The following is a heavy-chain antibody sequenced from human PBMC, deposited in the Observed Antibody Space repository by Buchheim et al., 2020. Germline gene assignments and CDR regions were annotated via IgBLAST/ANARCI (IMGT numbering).Heavy chain of an antibody. D-gene: IGHD7-27*01. CDR2: IWYDGSNK. Sequence: QVQLVESGGGVVQSGRSLRLSCAASGFTFSFYGMHWVRQAPGKGLEWVAIIWYDGSNKYYADSVKGRFTISRDDSKNTLYLQMNSLRAEDTAVYYCVRGTGANYFDYWGQGTL. CDR1: GFTFSFYG. V-gene: IGHV3-33*08. CDR3: VRGTGANYFDY. J-gene: IGHJ4*02.